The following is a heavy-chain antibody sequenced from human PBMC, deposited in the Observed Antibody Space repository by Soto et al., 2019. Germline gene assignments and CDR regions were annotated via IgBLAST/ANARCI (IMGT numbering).Heavy chain of an antibody. CDR3: TSYSHSDGFDN. D-gene: IGHD2-21*01. Sequence: PSQTLSLTCAISGDSVSSKSAAWNWIWQSPSRGLEWLGRTYYRSKWYNDYAVSVKSRITISPDTSKNQVSLQLNSVTPEDTAVYYCTSYSHSDGFDNWGQGTQVTVSS. CDR2: TYYRSKWYN. J-gene: IGHJ4*02. V-gene: IGHV6-1*01. CDR1: GDSVSSKSAA.